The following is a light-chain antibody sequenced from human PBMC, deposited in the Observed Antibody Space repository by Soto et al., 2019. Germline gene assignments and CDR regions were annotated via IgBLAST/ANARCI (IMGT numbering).Light chain of an antibody. V-gene: IGKV3-15*01. CDR3: QQYNNWPRT. J-gene: IGKJ1*01. CDR1: QSIRST. Sequence: ETVMTQSPATLSVSPGERATLSCRASQSIRSTLAWFQQKPGQAPRLLIYDASKRATGIPARFSGSGSGTEFTLTISSLQSEDFAVYYCQQYNNWPRTFGQGTNVDI. CDR2: DAS.